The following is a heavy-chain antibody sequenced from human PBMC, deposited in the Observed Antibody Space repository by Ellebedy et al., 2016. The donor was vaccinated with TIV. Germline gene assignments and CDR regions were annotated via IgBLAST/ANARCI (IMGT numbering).Heavy chain of an antibody. CDR3: ARDGAYGDYSPGYYGMDV. J-gene: IGHJ6*02. CDR1: RFTFSGYW. CDR2: INGDGSKN. Sequence: GGSLRLSCAASRFTFSGYWMSWVRQAPGKGLEWVANINGDGSKNYYVDSVKGRFTISRDNGKNSVYLQMNSLRTEDTALYYCARDGAYGDYSPGYYGMDVWGQGTTVTVSS. V-gene: IGHV3-7*03. D-gene: IGHD4-17*01.